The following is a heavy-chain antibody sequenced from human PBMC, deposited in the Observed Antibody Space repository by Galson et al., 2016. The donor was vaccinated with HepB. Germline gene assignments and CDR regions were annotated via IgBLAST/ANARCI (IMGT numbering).Heavy chain of an antibody. V-gene: IGHV2-5*01. CDR2: IYWNDDK. Sequence: PALVKPTQTLTLTCTFSGSSLSSSGVGVGWIRQSPGKALEWLALIYWNDDKRYSPSLKSRLTITKDTSKNQVVLTLTNVDPVDTATYYCAHRRTSADYGSGKDHYFDYWGQGILVTVSS. J-gene: IGHJ4*02. D-gene: IGHD3-10*01. CDR1: GSSLSSSGVG. CDR3: AHRRTSADYGSGKDHYFDY.